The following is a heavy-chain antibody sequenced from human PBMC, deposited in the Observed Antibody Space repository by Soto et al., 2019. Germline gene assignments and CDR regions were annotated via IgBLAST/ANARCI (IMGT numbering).Heavy chain of an antibody. Sequence: LSLTCSVSGDSIATVDYFWAWIRQPPGQALEYIGYIYKSTTTYYNPSFEGRVAISLDTSKSQFSLTVTSVAAADTAVYFCARGRYCLTGRCFPNWFDSWGQGTLVTVSS. J-gene: IGHJ5*01. D-gene: IGHD2-15*01. CDR3: ARGRYCLTGRCFPNWFDS. V-gene: IGHV4-30-4*01. CDR1: GDSIATVDYF. CDR2: IYKSTTT.